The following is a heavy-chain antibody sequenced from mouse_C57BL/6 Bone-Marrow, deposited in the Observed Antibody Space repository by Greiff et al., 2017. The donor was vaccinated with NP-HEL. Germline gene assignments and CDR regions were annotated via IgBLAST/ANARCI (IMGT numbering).Heavy chain of an antibody. Sequence: VQLQQSGAELVKPGASVKISCKASGYEFSNYWMNWVKQRPGTGLEWIGQIYPGDGDTNYKGKFKEKATLTADKSSSTAYMQLSRLTSEDSAVYFCARGAYWGQGTLVTVSA. V-gene: IGHV1-80*01. CDR1: GYEFSNYW. J-gene: IGHJ3*01. CDR3: ARGAY. CDR2: IYPGDGDT.